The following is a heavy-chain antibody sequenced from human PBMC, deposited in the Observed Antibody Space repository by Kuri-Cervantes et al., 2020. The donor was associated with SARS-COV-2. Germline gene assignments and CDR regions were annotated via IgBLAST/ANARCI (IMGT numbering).Heavy chain of an antibody. CDR1: GFTFSDYY. CDR2: ISSSSSYT. CDR3: ASTSSGWFYY. V-gene: IGHV3-11*06. D-gene: IGHD6-19*01. Sequence: GESLKISCAASGFTFSDYYMSWIRQAPGKGLEWVSYISSSSSYTNYADSVKGRFTISRDNAKNSLYLQMNSLRAEDTAVYYCASTSSGWFYYWGQGTLVTVSS. J-gene: IGHJ4*02.